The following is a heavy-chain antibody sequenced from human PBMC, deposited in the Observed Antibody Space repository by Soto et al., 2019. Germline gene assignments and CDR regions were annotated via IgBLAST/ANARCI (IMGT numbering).Heavy chain of an antibody. CDR3: ARYTSGSVDS. D-gene: IGHD3-10*01. CDR1: SGPVNGFF. J-gene: IGHJ5*01. V-gene: IGHV4-4*07. Sequence: SETLSLTCTVSSGPVNGFFWTWIRQPAGKGLEWIGRIYSTGVANYNPSLESRVSMSLDTSKNQFSLGLSSLTAADTALYYCARYTSGSVDSWGQGTLVTVSS. CDR2: IYSTGVA.